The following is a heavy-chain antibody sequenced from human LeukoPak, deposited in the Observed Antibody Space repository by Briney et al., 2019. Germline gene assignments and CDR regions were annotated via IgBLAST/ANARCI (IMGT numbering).Heavy chain of an antibody. V-gene: IGHV3-74*01. CDR1: GFTFSSYW. CDR3: ARRSAAKDAFDI. CDR2: INSDGGGT. J-gene: IGHJ3*02. D-gene: IGHD6-25*01. Sequence: GGSLRLSCAASGFTFSSYWMHWVRQAPGKGLVWVSRINSDGGGTSYADSVKGRFTISRDNAKNTLYLQMNSLRAEDTAVHYCARRSAAKDAFDIWGQGTKVTVSS.